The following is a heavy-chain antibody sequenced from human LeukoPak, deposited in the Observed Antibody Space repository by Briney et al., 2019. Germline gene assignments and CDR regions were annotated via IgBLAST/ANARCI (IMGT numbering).Heavy chain of an antibody. V-gene: IGHV4-34*01. CDR1: GGSFSGYY. Sequence: SETLSLTCAVYGGSFSGYYWSWIRQPPGKGLEWIGEINHSGSTNYNPSLKSRVTISVDTSMNQFSLKLSSVTAADTAVYYCARRRYCSSTSCYVRYFDYWGQGTLVTVSS. J-gene: IGHJ4*02. CDR3: ARRRYCSSTSCYVRYFDY. D-gene: IGHD2-2*01. CDR2: INHSGST.